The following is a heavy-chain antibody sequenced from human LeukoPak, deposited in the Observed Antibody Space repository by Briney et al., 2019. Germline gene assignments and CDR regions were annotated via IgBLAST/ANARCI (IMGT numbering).Heavy chain of an antibody. CDR2: IYTSGST. Sequence: PSETLSLTCTVSGGSISSYYWSWIRQPAGKGLEWIGRIYTSGSTNYNPSLKSRVTMSVDTSKNQFSLKLSSVTAADTAVYYCARDNVPRFGELAFYYYGMDVWGQGTTVTVSS. D-gene: IGHD3-10*01. V-gene: IGHV4-4*07. CDR3: ARDNVPRFGELAFYYYGMDV. CDR1: GGSISSYY. J-gene: IGHJ6*02.